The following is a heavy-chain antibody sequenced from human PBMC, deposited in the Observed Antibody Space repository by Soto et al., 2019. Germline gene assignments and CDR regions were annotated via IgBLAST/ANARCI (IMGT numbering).Heavy chain of an antibody. CDR1: GGTISGYY. CDR2: IYSSGNT. Sequence: LTCSVSGGTISGYYWTWIRQPAGKGLEWIGRIYSSGNTKYNPSLQSRVTMSLETSNNQFSLRLTSVNAADTAVYYCARGQRFSDWFDPWGQGTLVTVSS. J-gene: IGHJ5*02. D-gene: IGHD3-3*01. V-gene: IGHV4-4*07. CDR3: ARGQRFSDWFDP.